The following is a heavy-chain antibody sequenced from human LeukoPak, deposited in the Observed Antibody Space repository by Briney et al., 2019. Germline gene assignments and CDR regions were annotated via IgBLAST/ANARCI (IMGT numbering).Heavy chain of an antibody. CDR1: GGSISIYY. CDR3: ARNAPSRGLAVSDY. J-gene: IGHJ4*02. V-gene: IGHV4-4*07. CDR2: IYTSGST. Sequence: SETLSLTCTVSGGSISIYYWSWIRQPAGKGLEWIGRIYTSGSTNYNPSRRSRVTMSVDTSINQFSLKLRSVTAAATAVYYCARNAPSRGLAVSDYWGQGTLVTVSS. D-gene: IGHD2-15*01.